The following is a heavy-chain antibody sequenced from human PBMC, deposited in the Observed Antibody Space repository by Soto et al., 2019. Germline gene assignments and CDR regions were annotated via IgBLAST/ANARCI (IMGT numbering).Heavy chain of an antibody. CDR2: IYYSGST. CDR3: ARGVDEKPLLWFGESTYYYYGMDV. J-gene: IGHJ6*02. CDR1: GGSISSGGYY. D-gene: IGHD3-10*01. Sequence: QVQLQESGPGLVKPSQTLSLTCTVSGGSISSGGYYWSWIRQHPGKGLEWIGYIYYSGSTYYNPSLKSRVTISVATSKNQVSLKLSSVTAADTAVYYCARGVDEKPLLWFGESTYYYYGMDVWGQGTTVTVSS. V-gene: IGHV4-31*03.